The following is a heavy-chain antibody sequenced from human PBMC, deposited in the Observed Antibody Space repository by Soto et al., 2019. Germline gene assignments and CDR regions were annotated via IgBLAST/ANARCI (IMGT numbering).Heavy chain of an antibody. D-gene: IGHD6-19*01. CDR3: AKAGYPGIAVAGTVPFDY. CDR1: GFTFSSYA. J-gene: IGHJ4*02. V-gene: IGHV3-23*01. Sequence: GGSLRLSCAASGFTFSSYAMSWVRQAPGKGLEWVSAISGSGGSTYYADSVKGRFTISRDNSKNTLYLQMNSLRAEDTAVYYCAKAGYPGIAVAGTVPFDYWGQGTLVTVSS. CDR2: ISGSGGST.